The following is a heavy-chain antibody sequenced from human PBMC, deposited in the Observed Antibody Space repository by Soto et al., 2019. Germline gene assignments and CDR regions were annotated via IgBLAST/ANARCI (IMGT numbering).Heavy chain of an antibody. CDR1: GGSISSGGYY. Sequence: SETLSLTCTVSGGSISSGGYYWSWIRQHPGKGLEWIGYIYYSGSTYYNPSLKSRVTISVDTSKNQFSLKLSSVTAADTAVYYCARDMVRGVTSGDAFDIWGQGTMVTVSS. CDR3: ARDMVRGVTSGDAFDI. V-gene: IGHV4-31*03. CDR2: IYYSGST. J-gene: IGHJ3*02. D-gene: IGHD3-10*01.